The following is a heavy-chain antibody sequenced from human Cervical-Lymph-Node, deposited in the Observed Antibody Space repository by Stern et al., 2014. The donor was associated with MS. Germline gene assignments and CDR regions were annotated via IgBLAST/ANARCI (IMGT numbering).Heavy chain of an antibody. Sequence: VQLVESGAEVKKPGSSVKVSCKASGGTFSSYAISWVRQAPGQGLEWMGGIIPIFGTANYGQKFQGRVTITADESTSTAYMEVSSLRSGDTAVYYCANPYSSGWYVGPYYYYGMDVWGQGTTVTVSS. V-gene: IGHV1-69*01. D-gene: IGHD6-19*01. CDR1: GGTFSSYA. CDR3: ANPYSSGWYVGPYYYYGMDV. J-gene: IGHJ6*02. CDR2: IIPIFGTA.